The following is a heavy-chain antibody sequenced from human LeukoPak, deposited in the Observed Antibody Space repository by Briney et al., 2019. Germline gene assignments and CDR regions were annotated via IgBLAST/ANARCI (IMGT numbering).Heavy chain of an antibody. CDR3: ARSRPYSSSFNYWFDP. CDR1: GGTFSSYA. V-gene: IGHV1-69*06. J-gene: IGHJ5*02. CDR2: IIPIFGTA. Sequence: RASVKVSCKASGGTFSSYAISWVRQAPGQGLEWMGGIIPIFGTANYAQKFQGRVTITADKSTSTACMELSSLRSEDTAVYYCARSRPYSSSFNYWFDPWGQGTLVTVSS. D-gene: IGHD6-13*01.